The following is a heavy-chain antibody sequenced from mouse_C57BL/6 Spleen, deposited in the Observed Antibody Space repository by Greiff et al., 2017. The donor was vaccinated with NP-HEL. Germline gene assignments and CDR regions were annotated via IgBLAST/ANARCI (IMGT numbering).Heavy chain of an antibody. D-gene: IGHD1-1*01. CDR3: TVYYYGSSPFAD. Sequence: EVQLQQSGAELVRPGASVKLSCTASGFNIKDDYMHWVKQRPEQGLEWIGWIDPENGDTEYASKFQGKATITADTSSNTAYLQLSSLTSEDTAVYYCTVYYYGSSPFADWGQGTLVTVSA. V-gene: IGHV14-4*01. CDR2: IDPENGDT. J-gene: IGHJ3*01. CDR1: GFNIKDDY.